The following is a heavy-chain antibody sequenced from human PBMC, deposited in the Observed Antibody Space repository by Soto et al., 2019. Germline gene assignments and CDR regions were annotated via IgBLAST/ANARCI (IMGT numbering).Heavy chain of an antibody. CDR2: IYPGDSDT. J-gene: IGHJ6*02. CDR3: AKDSYCISTSCYSNGMDV. V-gene: IGHV5-51*01. CDR1: GYSFTSYW. D-gene: IGHD2-2*01. Sequence: GEALKISCKGSGYSFTSYWIGWVRQMPGKGLEWMGIIYPGDSDTRYSPSFQGQVTISRDNSKNTLYLQMNSLRAEDTAVYYCAKDSYCISTSCYSNGMDVWGQGTTVTVSS.